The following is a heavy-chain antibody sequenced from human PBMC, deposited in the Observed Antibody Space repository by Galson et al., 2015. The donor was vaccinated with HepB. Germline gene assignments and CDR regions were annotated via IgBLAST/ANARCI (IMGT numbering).Heavy chain of an antibody. CDR2: ISCYNGNR. V-gene: IGHV1-18*01. J-gene: IGHJ2*01. D-gene: IGHD3-3*01. CDR1: GYTFSSFG. Sequence: SVKVSCKASGYTFSSFGMSWVRQAPGQGLEWLGWISCYNGNRNYAQKFQGRVTVTTDTSTSTAYMELRSLRSDDTAMYYCARGRRRYDFWSAYQEWFFDLWGRGTLVTVSS. CDR3: ARGRRRYDFWSAYQEWFFDL.